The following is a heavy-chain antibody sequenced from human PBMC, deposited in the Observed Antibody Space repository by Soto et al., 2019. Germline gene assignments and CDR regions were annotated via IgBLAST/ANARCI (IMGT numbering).Heavy chain of an antibody. CDR2: ISAYNGNT. J-gene: IGHJ4*02. Sequence: ASVKVSCKASGYTFTSYGISWMRQAPGQGLEWMGWISAYNGNTNYAQKLQGRVTMTTDTSTSTAYMELRSLRSDDTAVYYCATTPYCSSTSCLTYYFDYWGQGTLVTVSS. CDR1: GYTFTSYG. V-gene: IGHV1-18*01. CDR3: ATTPYCSSTSCLTYYFDY. D-gene: IGHD2-2*01.